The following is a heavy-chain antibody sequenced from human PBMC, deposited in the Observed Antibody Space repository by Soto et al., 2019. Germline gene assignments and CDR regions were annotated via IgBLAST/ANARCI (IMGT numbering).Heavy chain of an antibody. CDR2: INHSGST. CDR1: GGSFSGYY. J-gene: IGHJ6*02. Sequence: SETLSLTCGVYGGSFSGYYWSWIRQPPGKGLEWIGEINHSGSTNYNPSLKSRVTISVDTSKNQFSLKLSSVTAADTAVYYCARGPGYYGSGSYTRNYYYYGMDVWGQGTTVTVSS. V-gene: IGHV4-34*01. CDR3: ARGPGYYGSGSYTRNYYYYGMDV. D-gene: IGHD3-10*01.